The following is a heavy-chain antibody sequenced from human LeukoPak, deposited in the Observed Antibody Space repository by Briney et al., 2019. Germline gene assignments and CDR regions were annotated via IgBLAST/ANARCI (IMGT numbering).Heavy chain of an antibody. D-gene: IGHD7-27*01. CDR3: AKEIGESLGIVGWDQGDAFDI. V-gene: IGHV3-23*01. CDR2: ISGSGGST. CDR1: GFTFSSYA. Sequence: PGGSLRFSCAASGFTFSSYAMSWVRQAPGKGLEWVSAISGSGGSTYYADSVKGRFTISRDNSKNTLYLQMNSLRAEGTAVYYCAKEIGESLGIVGWDQGDAFDIWGQGTMVTVSP. J-gene: IGHJ3*02.